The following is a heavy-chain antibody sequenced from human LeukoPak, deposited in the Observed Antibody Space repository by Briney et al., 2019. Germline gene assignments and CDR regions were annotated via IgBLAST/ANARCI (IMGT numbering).Heavy chain of an antibody. D-gene: IGHD2-15*01. J-gene: IGHJ4*02. CDR2: IYHSGST. CDR1: GYSISSGYY. V-gene: IGHV4-38-2*02. CDR3: ARFAAVVYFDY. Sequence: SETLSLTCTVSGYSISSGYYWGWIRQPPGKGLEWIGSIYHSGSTYYNPSLKSRVTISVDTSKNQFSLKLSSVTAADTAVYYCARFAAVVYFDYWGQGTLVTVSS.